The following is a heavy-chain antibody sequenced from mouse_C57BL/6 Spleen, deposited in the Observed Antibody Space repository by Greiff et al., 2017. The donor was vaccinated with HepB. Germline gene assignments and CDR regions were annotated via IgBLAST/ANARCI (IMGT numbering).Heavy chain of an antibody. D-gene: IGHD3-2*02. CDR1: GYTFTSYW. V-gene: IGHV1-64*01. Sequence: QVQLQQPGAELVKPGASVKLSCKASGYTFTSYWMHWVKQRPGQGLEWIGMIHPNSGSTNYNEKFKSKATLTVDKSSSTAYMQLSSLTSEDSAVYYCARSGVFPWFAYWGQGTLVTVSA. CDR2: IHPNSGST. CDR3: ARSGVFPWFAY. J-gene: IGHJ3*01.